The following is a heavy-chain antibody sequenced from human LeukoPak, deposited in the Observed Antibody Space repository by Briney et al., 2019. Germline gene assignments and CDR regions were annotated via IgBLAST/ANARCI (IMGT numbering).Heavy chain of an antibody. J-gene: IGHJ6*02. V-gene: IGHV3-11*01. CDR1: EFTLSNFY. CDR2: ISSSGSAI. CDR3: ARGLTRGMDV. Sequence: GGSLRLSCAASEFTLSNFYMSWIRQAPGKGLEWVSYISSSGSAIYYADSVKGRFTISRDNAKNSLYLQMNSRRAEDTAVYYCARGLTRGMDVWGQGTTVTVSS.